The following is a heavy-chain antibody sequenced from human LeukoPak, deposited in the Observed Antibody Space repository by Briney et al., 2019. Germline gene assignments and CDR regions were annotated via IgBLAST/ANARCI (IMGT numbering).Heavy chain of an antibody. CDR2: INHSRGT. J-gene: IGHJ4*02. Sequence: ASETLSLTCSVYGGSITAYYWSWIRQPPGKGLEWIGEINHSRGTKYNPSLESQVTILLDASKNEFSLNLNSVTAADTAVYYCAREDYYFDSWGQGTLVTVSS. CDR3: AREDYYFDS. CDR1: GGSITAYY. V-gene: IGHV4-34*01.